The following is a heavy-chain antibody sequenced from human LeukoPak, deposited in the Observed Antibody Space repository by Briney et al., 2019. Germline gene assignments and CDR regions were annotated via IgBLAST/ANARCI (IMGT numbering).Heavy chain of an antibody. CDR3: AKDTRTISCLDY. Sequence: GGSLRLSCAASRFTVSSNYMSWVRQAPGKGLEWVSGIYVGGSTYYADSVKGRFTISRDNSKNTLYLQMNSLRAEDTAVYYCAKDTRTISCLDYWGQGTLVTVSS. CDR2: IYVGGST. J-gene: IGHJ4*02. D-gene: IGHD3-3*01. V-gene: IGHV3-66*01. CDR1: RFTVSSNY.